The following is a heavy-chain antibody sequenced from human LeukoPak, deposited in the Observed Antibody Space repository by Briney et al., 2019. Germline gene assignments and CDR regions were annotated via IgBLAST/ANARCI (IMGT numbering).Heavy chain of an antibody. V-gene: IGHV4-31*03. CDR3: AREGMTTVTGPDY. CDR1: GGSISSGGYY. D-gene: IGHD4-17*01. J-gene: IGHJ4*02. CDR2: IYYSGST. Sequence: SETLSLTCTVSGGSISSGGYYWSWIRQHPGKGLEWIGYIYYSGSTYYNPSLKSRVTITVDTSKNQFSLKLSSVTAADTAVYYCAREGMTTVTGPDYWGQGTLVTVSS.